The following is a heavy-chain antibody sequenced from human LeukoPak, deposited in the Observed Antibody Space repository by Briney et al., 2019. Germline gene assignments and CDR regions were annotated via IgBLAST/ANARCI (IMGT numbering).Heavy chain of an antibody. CDR1: GYRFTSYW. CDR3: ARHGDGYSYFDF. V-gene: IGHV5-51*01. J-gene: IGHJ4*02. D-gene: IGHD5-24*01. CDR2: IHPGDSDT. Sequence: GGSLKISCKGSGYRFTSYWIGWVRQMPGKGLEWMGIIHPGDSDTRDSPSFQGQVTISADKSINTAYLQWSSLKASDTAMYYCARHGDGYSYFDFWGQGTLVTVSS.